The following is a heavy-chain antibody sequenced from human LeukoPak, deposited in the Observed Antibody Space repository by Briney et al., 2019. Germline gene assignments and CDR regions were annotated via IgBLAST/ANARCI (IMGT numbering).Heavy chain of an antibody. Sequence: SETLSLTCTVSGGSISSYYWSWIRQPPGKGLEWIGYTYYSGSTNYNPSLKSRVTISVDTSKNQFSLKLSSVTAADTAVYYCARGHRDYGGISYNYYYYYYMDVWGKGTTVTVSS. J-gene: IGHJ6*03. V-gene: IGHV4-59*01. D-gene: IGHD4-23*01. CDR1: GGSISSYY. CDR3: ARGHRDYGGISYNYYYYYYMDV. CDR2: TYYSGST.